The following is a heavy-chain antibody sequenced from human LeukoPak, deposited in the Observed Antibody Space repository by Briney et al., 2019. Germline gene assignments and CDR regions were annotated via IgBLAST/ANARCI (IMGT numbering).Heavy chain of an antibody. V-gene: IGHV4-59*01. CDR3: ARDPGPPPYGSGSHTDNYYYYGMDV. CDR1: GGSISSYY. CDR2: TYYSGST. D-gene: IGHD3-10*01. J-gene: IGHJ6*02. Sequence: SETLSLTCTVSGGSISSYYWSWIRQPPGKGLEWIGYTYYSGSTNYNPSLKSRVTISVDTSKNQFSLKLSSVTAADTAVYYCARDPGPPPYGSGSHTDNYYYYGMDVWGQGTTVTVSS.